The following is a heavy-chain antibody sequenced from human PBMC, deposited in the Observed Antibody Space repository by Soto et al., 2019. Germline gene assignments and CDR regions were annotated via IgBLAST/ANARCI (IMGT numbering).Heavy chain of an antibody. CDR1: GGTFSSYA. J-gene: IGHJ6*02. Sequence: QVQLVHSGAEVKKPGSSVKVSCKASGGTFSSYAISWVRQAPGQGLEWMGGIIPIFGTANYAQKFQGRVTSTAYESTSTAYMELSSMRAEDTAVYSCARVRPTMVRGCISGMDVCVQGTTLTGYS. D-gene: IGHD3-10*01. V-gene: IGHV1-69*01. CDR3: ARVRPTMVRGCISGMDV. CDR2: IIPIFGTA.